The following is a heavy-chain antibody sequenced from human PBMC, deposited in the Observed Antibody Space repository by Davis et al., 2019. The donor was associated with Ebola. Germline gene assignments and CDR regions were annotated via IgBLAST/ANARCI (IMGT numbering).Heavy chain of an antibody. D-gene: IGHD3-22*01. CDR3: ARDRITMIVVVSLTRDAFDI. V-gene: IGHV1-18*01. J-gene: IGHJ3*02. CDR2: ISAYNGNT. CDR1: GYTFISYG. Sequence: ASVKVSCKASGYTFISYGISWVRQAPGQGLEWMGWISAYNGNTNYAQKLQGRVTMTTDTSTSTAYMELRSLRSDDTAVYYCARDRITMIVVVSLTRDAFDIWGQGTMVTVSS.